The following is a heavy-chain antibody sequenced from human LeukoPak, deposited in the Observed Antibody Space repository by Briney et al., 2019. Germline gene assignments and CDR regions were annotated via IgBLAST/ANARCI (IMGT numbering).Heavy chain of an antibody. CDR1: GFTFSSYS. V-gene: IGHV3-21*01. CDR3: ARGGAAGGIDAFDI. D-gene: IGHD6-13*01. J-gene: IGHJ3*02. Sequence: GGSLRLSCAASGFTFSSYSMNWVRQAPGKGLEWVSSITSSSSYIYYADSVRGRFTLSRDNAKNSLYLQMNSLRAEDTALYYCARGGAAGGIDAFDIWGQGTMVTVSS. CDR2: ITSSSSYI.